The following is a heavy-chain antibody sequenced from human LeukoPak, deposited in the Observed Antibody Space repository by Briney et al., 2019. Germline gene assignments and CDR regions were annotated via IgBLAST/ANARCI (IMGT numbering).Heavy chain of an antibody. CDR3: ENVRAGSPGYTYGVDY. Sequence: PGGSLRLSCAASGFTFSSYAMSWVRQAPGKGLEGVSLISGGGGSTYYADSVKGRFTISRDNSKNTLSLQINSLRAEDTAVFYCENVRAGSPGYTYGVDYWGQGTLVTVSS. V-gene: IGHV3-23*01. J-gene: IGHJ4*02. CDR2: ISGGGGST. D-gene: IGHD5-18*01. CDR1: GFTFSSYA.